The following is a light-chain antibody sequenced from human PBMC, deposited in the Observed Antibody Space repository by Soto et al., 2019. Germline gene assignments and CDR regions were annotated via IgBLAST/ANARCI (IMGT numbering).Light chain of an antibody. J-gene: IGLJ1*01. CDR1: SPDIGTNY. CDR3: AAWDDSLSGFYV. V-gene: IGLV1-47*01. Sequence: QSVLTQPPSASGTPGQRITISCSGSSPDIGTNYVYWYQQLPGTAPKLLIYRNNQRPSGVPDRFSGSKSGISASLAISGLRSEDEADYHCAAWDDSLSGFYVFGAGTKVTVL. CDR2: RNN.